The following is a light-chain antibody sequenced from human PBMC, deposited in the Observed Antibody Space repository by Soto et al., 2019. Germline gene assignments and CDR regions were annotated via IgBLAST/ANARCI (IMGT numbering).Light chain of an antibody. CDR3: QSYDSSLSGWV. J-gene: IGLJ7*01. V-gene: IGLV1-40*01. CDR2: GNS. CDR1: SSNIGAGYD. Sequence: QSVLTQPPSVSGAPGQRVTISCTGSSSNIGAGYDVHWYQQLPGTAPKLLIYGNSKRPSGVPDRFSGSKSGTSASLAITGLQAENEADYYCQSYDSSLSGWVFGGGTQLTVL.